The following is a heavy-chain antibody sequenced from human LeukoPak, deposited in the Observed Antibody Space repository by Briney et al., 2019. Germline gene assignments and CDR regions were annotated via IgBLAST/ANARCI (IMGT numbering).Heavy chain of an antibody. V-gene: IGHV3-30*02. J-gene: IGHJ4*02. CDR3: TKDLGTEYNIFDY. CDR2: VRYGGNIK. D-gene: IGHD3-9*01. Sequence: PGGSLRLSCAASEFTFSAYAMHWIRQAPGRGLEWVAFVRYGGNIKYYADSVKVRFTISRDNSKNTLYLQMNSLRPEDTAVYYCTKDLGTEYNIFDYWGQGTLVTVSS. CDR1: EFTFSAYA.